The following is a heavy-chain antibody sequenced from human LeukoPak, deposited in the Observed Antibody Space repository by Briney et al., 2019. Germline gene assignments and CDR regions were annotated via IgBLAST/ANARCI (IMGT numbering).Heavy chain of an antibody. J-gene: IGHJ6*03. CDR2: IYTTGST. D-gene: IGHD3-10*01. Sequence: SSETLSLTCTVSGGSMTYDYWSWIRQTPGMRLEWLGYIYTTGSTRYNPFLRSRATISLDTSKTQFFLRPPSVTAASTAVYYCARHFRRDYSASGASQYYHYIDVWGKGTTVTVSS. CDR1: GGSMTYDY. CDR3: ARHFRRDYSASGASQYYHYIDV. V-gene: IGHV4-59*08.